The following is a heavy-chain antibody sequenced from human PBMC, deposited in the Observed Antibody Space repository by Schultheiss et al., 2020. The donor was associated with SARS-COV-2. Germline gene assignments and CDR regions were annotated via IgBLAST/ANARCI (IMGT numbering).Heavy chain of an antibody. J-gene: IGHJ6*03. D-gene: IGHD3-3*02. Sequence: GGSLRLSCAASGFTFSSYWMHWVRQAPGKGLEWVSYISSSGSTIYYADSVKGRFTISRDNSKNTLYLQMNSLRAEDTAVYYCARVPFLEWLRVLPYYYYYYMDVWGQGTTVTVSS. V-gene: IGHV3-48*01. CDR1: GFTFSSYW. CDR3: ARVPFLEWLRVLPYYYYYYMDV. CDR2: ISSSGSTI.